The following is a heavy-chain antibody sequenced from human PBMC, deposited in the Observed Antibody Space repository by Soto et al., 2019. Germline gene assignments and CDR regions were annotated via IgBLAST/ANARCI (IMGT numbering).Heavy chain of an antibody. V-gene: IGHV4-61*01. Sequence: SYTLYLTCTFSGGSFKSGSYSWSWIRQPPGKRLEWIGYVYHTGRTSYNPSLKSRVSISMDTSKNQFSLNLDSVTAADTAVYFCARDFAYFDSWGQGTLVTVSS. CDR1: GGSFKSGSYS. D-gene: IGHD3-3*01. CDR2: VYHTGRT. J-gene: IGHJ4*02. CDR3: ARDFAYFDS.